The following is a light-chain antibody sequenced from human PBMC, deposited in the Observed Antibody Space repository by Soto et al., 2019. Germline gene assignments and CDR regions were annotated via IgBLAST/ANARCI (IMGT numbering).Light chain of an antibody. CDR2: LGS. J-gene: IGKJ2*01. CDR1: QSLLHSNGYTY. CDR3: MQGTYWPYT. V-gene: IGKV2-28*01. Sequence: DIVMTQSPLSLPVTPGEPASISCSSSQSLLHSNGYTYLDWYLQKPGQSPQVLIYLGSNRASGVPDRFSGRGSGTDFTLKISRVEAEDVAVYYCMQGTYWPYTFGQGTKLEIK.